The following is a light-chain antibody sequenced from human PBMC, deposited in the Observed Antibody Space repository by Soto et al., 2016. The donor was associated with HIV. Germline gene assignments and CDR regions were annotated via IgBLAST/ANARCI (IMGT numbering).Light chain of an antibody. CDR3: QQYHDYAT. V-gene: IGKV1-5*03. J-gene: IGKJ1*01. Sequence: DIQMTQSPPLLSASIGDKINITCRASQSVARWLAWYQQRPGKAPKLLMYKTSMLESGVPSRFSGSGSGTDFTLTIGSLQPEDSATYSCQQYHDYATFGQGTKVEI. CDR2: KTS. CDR1: QSVARW.